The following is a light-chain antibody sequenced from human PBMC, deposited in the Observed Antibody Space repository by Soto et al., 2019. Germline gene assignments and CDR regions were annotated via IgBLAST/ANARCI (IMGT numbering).Light chain of an antibody. CDR1: QSVSNN. Sequence: EIVMTHSPATLSVSPGERATLSCGASQSVSNNLAWYQQRPGQAPRLLIYDASTRATGIPARFTGSGSGTEFTLTISSLQSEDFAVYYCHQYNTWPYTFGQGTALEIK. V-gene: IGKV3-15*01. CDR2: DAS. J-gene: IGKJ2*01. CDR3: HQYNTWPYT.